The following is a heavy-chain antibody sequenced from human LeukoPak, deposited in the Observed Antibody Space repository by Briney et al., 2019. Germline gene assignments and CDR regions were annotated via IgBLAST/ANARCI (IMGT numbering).Heavy chain of an antibody. CDR1: SGSFSAFY. V-gene: IGHV4-34*01. CDR2: INHSGGT. CDR3: AGTTARGLFEYYFDY. Sequence: SETLSLTCAVYSGSFSAFYWSWIRQPPGKGLEWIGEINHSGGTNYNPSLRSRVTLSVDTSKNQFSLKLSSVTAADTAVYYCAGTTARGLFEYYFDYWGQGTLVTV. D-gene: IGHD1-1*01. J-gene: IGHJ4*02.